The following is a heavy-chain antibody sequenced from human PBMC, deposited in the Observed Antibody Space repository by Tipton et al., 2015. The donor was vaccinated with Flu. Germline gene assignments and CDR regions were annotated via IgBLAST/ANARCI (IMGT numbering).Heavy chain of an antibody. V-gene: IGHV4-31*03. D-gene: IGHD4-11*01. CDR1: GGPISSGGDY. CDR3: ARRDYSNYVSDPKNWFDP. Sequence: TLSLTCTVSGGPISSGGDYWSWIRQHPGKGLEWIGHIYYIGSTYYNPSLKSRVTISVDTSKNQFSLRLSSVTAADTAVYYCARRDYSNYVSDPKNWFDPWGQGTLLTVSS. J-gene: IGHJ5*02. CDR2: IYYIGST.